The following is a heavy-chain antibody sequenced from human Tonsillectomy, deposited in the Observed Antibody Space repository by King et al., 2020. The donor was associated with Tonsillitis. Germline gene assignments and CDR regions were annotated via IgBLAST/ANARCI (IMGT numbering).Heavy chain of an antibody. Sequence: VQLVQSGAEVKQAGESLRISCKASGYNFAASWISWVRQMPGKGLEWVGRIYPADSLSTYSSPFEGHVSMSVDKSISTTYLEWTSLKASDTAMYYCARHAGQGNDEWRSWFDPWGQGTLITVTS. J-gene: IGHJ5*02. CDR2: IYPADSLS. CDR1: GYNFAASW. D-gene: IGHD1-1*01. V-gene: IGHV5-10-1*01. CDR3: ARHAGQGNDEWRSWFDP.